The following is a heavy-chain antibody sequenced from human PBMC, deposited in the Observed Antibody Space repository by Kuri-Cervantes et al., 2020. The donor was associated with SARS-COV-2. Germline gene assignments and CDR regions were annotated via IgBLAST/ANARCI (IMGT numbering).Heavy chain of an antibody. Sequence: SETLSLTCTVSGGSISSSSYYWGWIRQPPGKGLEWIGSIYYSGSTYYNPSLKSRVTISVDTSKNQFSLKLSSVTAADTAVYYCARARYCSSTSCSPSLDYWGQGTLVTISS. D-gene: IGHD2-2*01. CDR1: GGSISSSSYY. CDR3: ARARYCSSTSCSPSLDY. V-gene: IGHV4-39*07. CDR2: IYYSGST. J-gene: IGHJ4*02.